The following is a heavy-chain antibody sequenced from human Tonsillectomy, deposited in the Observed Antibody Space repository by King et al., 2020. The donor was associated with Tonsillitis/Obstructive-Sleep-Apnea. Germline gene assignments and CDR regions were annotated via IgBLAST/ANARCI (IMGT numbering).Heavy chain of an antibody. CDR3: VRDDKDGRHLDY. D-gene: IGHD2-15*01. Sequence: QLVQSWAEVKKPGASVKISCKASGYTFTGNYIHWVRQAPGQGLEWLGIINPSDSITTYAQRVQGIVTMTRDTSTSTVNMELSSLRSEDTAVYYCVRDDKDGRHLDYWGQGSLVTVSS. CDR1: GYTFTGNY. CDR2: INPSDSIT. V-gene: IGHV1-46*01. J-gene: IGHJ4*02.